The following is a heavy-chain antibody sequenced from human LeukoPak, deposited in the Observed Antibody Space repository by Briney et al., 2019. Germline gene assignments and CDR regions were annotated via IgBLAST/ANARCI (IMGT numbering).Heavy chain of an antibody. Sequence: GGSLRLSCAASGFTFSSYSIHWVRQAPGKGLEWVAVILYDGSNKYYADSVKGRFTISRDNSKNTLYLQMNSLRAEDTAVYYCARGSKYNSRWSRNKWFDLWGQGTLVTVSS. J-gene: IGHJ5*02. CDR1: GFTFSSYS. CDR3: ARGSKYNSRWSRNKWFDL. CDR2: ILYDGSNK. D-gene: IGHD6-13*01. V-gene: IGHV3-30*04.